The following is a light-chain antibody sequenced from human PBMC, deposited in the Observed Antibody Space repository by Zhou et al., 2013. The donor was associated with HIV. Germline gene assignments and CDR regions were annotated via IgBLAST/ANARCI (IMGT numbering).Light chain of an antibody. CDR2: GSS. CDR1: QSISSY. V-gene: IGKV1-39*01. CDR3: QQSHSSPPT. Sequence: DIQMTQSPSSLSASLGDRVSITCRASQSISSYLNWYQHKPGKAPKLLIYGSSSLQSGVPSRFSGSGSGTEFTLSISSLQPEDFATYYCQQSHSSPPTFGQGTRLEI. J-gene: IGKJ5*01.